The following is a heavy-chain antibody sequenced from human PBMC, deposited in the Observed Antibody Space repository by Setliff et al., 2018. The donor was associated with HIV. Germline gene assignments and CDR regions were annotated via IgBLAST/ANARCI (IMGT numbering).Heavy chain of an antibody. J-gene: IGHJ3*02. Sequence: SETLSLTCSVSGGSMRNYYWSWIRQPPGKGLEWIGYIYYSGSTNYNPSLKSRVTISVDTSKNQFSLKLSSVTAADTAVYYCARVHSGSYYVRRDDAFDIWGQGTMVTVSS. CDR1: GGSMRNYY. V-gene: IGHV4-59*01. CDR2: IYYSGST. D-gene: IGHD1-26*01. CDR3: ARVHSGSYYVRRDDAFDI.